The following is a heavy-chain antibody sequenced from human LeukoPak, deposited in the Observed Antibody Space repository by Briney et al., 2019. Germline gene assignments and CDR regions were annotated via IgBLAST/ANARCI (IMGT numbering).Heavy chain of an antibody. D-gene: IGHD3-10*01. J-gene: IGHJ2*01. CDR3: ARDYSVRGVIPTIDL. V-gene: IGHV3-7*01. Sequence: PGGSLRLSCAASGFTFSSYWMNWVRQAPGKGLEWVANIKQDGSEKYYVDSVKGRFTISRDNAKNSLYLQMNSLRGEDTAVYYCARDYSVRGVIPTIDLWGRGNLVTVSS. CDR2: IKQDGSEK. CDR1: GFTFSSYW.